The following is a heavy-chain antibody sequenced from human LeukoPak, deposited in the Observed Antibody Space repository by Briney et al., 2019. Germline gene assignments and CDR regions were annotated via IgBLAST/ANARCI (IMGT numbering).Heavy chain of an antibody. CDR1: GYSISSGYF. J-gene: IGHJ4*02. Sequence: SETLSLTCAVPGYSISSGYFWGWIRQPPGKGLEWIGSIYHSGTTYYNPSLKSRVTISVDTSRNQFSLKLTSVTAADTAVYYCARERDFYGSGTYRDFDYWGQGTLVTVSS. CDR3: ARERDFYGSGTYRDFDY. CDR2: IYHSGTT. D-gene: IGHD3-10*01. V-gene: IGHV4-38-2*02.